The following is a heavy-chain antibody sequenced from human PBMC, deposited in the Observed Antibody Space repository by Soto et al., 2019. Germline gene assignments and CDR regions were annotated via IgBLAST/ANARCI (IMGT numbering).Heavy chain of an antibody. CDR3: ARGQLVWYGDLTPYHRDMDV. V-gene: IGHV4-34*01. J-gene: IGHJ6*02. D-gene: IGHD3-10*01. CDR2: ISHDGGT. CDR1: GGSFDDFY. Sequence: SETLSLSCAFYGGSFDDFYWSWVRQSPGKGLEWVGEISHDGGTNYSPSLASRVSISVDTSKNQFSLHLRSVTAADTGLYYCARGQLVWYGDLTPYHRDMDVWGQGTTVTVSS.